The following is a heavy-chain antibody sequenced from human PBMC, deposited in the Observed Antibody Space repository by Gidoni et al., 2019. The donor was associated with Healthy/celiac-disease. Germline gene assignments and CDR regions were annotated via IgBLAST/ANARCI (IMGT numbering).Heavy chain of an antibody. CDR3: ARGFSGPGGKGARLYYFDY. CDR2: INHSGST. J-gene: IGHJ4*02. CDR1: GGSFSGYY. Sequence: QVQLQQWGAGLLKPSETLSLTCAVYGGSFSGYYWSWIRQPPGKGLEWIGEINHSGSTNYNPSLKSRVTISVDTSKNQFSLKLSSVTAADTAVYYCARGFSGPGGKGARLYYFDYWGQGTLVTVSS. D-gene: IGHD3-16*01. V-gene: IGHV4-34*01.